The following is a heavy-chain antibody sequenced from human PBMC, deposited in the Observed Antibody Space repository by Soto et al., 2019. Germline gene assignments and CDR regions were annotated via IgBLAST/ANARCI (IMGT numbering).Heavy chain of an antibody. Sequence: EASVKVSCKASGYTFTSYGISWVRQAPGQGLEWMGWISAYNGNTNYAQKLQGRATMTTDTSTSTDYMELRSLRSDDTAVYYCASDMAGTTGFIRYYYYYGMDVWGQGTTVTVSS. D-gene: IGHD1-7*01. V-gene: IGHV1-18*04. CDR2: ISAYNGNT. J-gene: IGHJ6*02. CDR1: GYTFTSYG. CDR3: ASDMAGTTGFIRYYYYYGMDV.